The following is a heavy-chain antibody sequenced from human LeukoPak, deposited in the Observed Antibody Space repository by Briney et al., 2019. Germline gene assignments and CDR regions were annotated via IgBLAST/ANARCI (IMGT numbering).Heavy chain of an antibody. Sequence: GESLKISCKGSGYTFKNYWISWVRQMPGKGLEWMGRIDPSDSYTNYSSSFQGHVTISADKSISTVYLRWTRLKASDTANYYCVRLDSGPQEVGYWGQGTLVTVSS. D-gene: IGHD6-19*01. CDR2: IDPSDSYT. V-gene: IGHV5-10-1*01. CDR3: VRLDSGPQEVGY. CDR1: GYTFKNYW. J-gene: IGHJ4*01.